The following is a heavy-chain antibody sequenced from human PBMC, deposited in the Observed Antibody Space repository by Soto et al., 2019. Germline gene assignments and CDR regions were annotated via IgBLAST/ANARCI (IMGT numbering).Heavy chain of an antibody. CDR3: AREIEINYDGMDV. CDR2: VCYDGSSK. V-gene: IGHV3-33*01. D-gene: IGHD3-10*01. J-gene: IGHJ6*02. CDR1: GLTFSNFG. Sequence: GGSLTLSCEASGLTFSNFGMNWVRQAPGKGLEWVARVCYDGSSKYYADSEKGRFTISRDNSKETVYLQMNSLRAEDTGVYYCAREIEINYDGMDVWGQGTTVTVSS.